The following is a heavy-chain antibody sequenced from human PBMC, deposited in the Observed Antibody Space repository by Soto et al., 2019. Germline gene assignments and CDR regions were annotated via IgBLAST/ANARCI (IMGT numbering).Heavy chain of an antibody. CDR2: MNPNSGNT. J-gene: IGHJ4*02. CDR1: GYTFTSYD. Sequence: QVQLVQSGAEVKKPGASVKVSCKASGYTFTSYDINWVRQATGQGLEWMGWMNPNSGNTGYAQKFQGRVTMTRNTSIRTAYMELSSLRSEDTGVYYCARGREDVSGWYGEYWGQGTLVTVSS. CDR3: ARGREDVSGWYGEY. D-gene: IGHD6-19*01. V-gene: IGHV1-8*01.